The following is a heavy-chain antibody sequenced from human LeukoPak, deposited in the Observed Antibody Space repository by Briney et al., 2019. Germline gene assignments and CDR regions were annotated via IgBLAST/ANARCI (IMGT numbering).Heavy chain of an antibody. CDR1: GFTLSSYA. V-gene: IGHV3-23*01. CDR3: AKGSAASIYYYYMDV. CDR2: ISGSGGST. J-gene: IGHJ6*03. D-gene: IGHD3-10*01. Sequence: GGSLRLSCAASGFTLSSYAMNWVRQAPGKGLEWVSVISGSGGSTYYADSVKGRFTISRDNSRNTLYLQMNSLRAEDTAVYYCAKGSAASIYYYYMDVWGKGTTVTVSS.